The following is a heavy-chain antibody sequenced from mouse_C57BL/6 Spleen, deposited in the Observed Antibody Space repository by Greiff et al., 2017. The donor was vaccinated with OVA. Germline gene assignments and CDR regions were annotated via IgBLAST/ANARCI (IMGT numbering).Heavy chain of an antibody. Sequence: EVQGVESGGGLVQPGGSLSLSCAASGFTFTDYYMSWVRQPPGKALEWLGFIRNKANGYTTEYSASVKGRFTISRDNSQSILYLQMNALRAEDSATYYCARSNLLTGTLYYAMDYWGQGTSVTVSS. CDR3: ARSNLLTGTLYYAMDY. V-gene: IGHV7-3*01. D-gene: IGHD4-1*01. CDR1: GFTFTDYY. CDR2: IRNKANGYTT. J-gene: IGHJ4*01.